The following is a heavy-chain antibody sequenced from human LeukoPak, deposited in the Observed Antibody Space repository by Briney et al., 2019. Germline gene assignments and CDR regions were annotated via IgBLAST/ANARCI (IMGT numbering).Heavy chain of an antibody. J-gene: IGHJ6*04. CDR2: LYNSGST. CDR3: ARERIYFGSGGYYYGMDV. CDR1: GGSISSGNYY. D-gene: IGHD3-10*01. Sequence: NSSETLSLTCTDSGGSISSGNYYWSWIRQPPGKGLEWIGYLYNSGSTYYNPSLKSRVTISVDTSKNQFSLKLSSVTAADTAVYYCARERIYFGSGGYYYGMDVWGKGTTVTVSS. V-gene: IGHV4-30-4*01.